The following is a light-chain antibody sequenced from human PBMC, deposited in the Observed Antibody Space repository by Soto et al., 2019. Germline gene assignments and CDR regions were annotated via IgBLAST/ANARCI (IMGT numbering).Light chain of an antibody. CDR1: SSDVGGYNY. V-gene: IGLV2-14*01. J-gene: IGLJ2*01. CDR3: SSYTGSSIVV. CDR2: DVT. Sequence: QSALAQPASVSGSPGQSITISCTGTSSDVGGYNYVSWYQQHPGKAPKLMIYDVTNRPSGVSNRFSGSRSGNTASLTISGLQEEDEADYYCSSYTGSSIVVFGGGTKLTVL.